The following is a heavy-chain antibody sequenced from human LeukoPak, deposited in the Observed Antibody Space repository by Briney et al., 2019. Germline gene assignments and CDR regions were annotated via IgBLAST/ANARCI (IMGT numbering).Heavy chain of an antibody. D-gene: IGHD6-19*01. CDR1: GGSISSSSYH. J-gene: IGHJ4*02. CDR3: AREFSSGWSYYFDY. V-gene: IGHV4-39*02. Sequence: PSETLSLTCTVSGGSISSSSYHWGWIRQPPGKGLEWIGTIYYSGTTYYNPSLKSRITVSGDTTKNQFSLRMSSVTAADAGIYYCAREFSSGWSYYFDYWGQGTLVTVSS. CDR2: IYYSGTT.